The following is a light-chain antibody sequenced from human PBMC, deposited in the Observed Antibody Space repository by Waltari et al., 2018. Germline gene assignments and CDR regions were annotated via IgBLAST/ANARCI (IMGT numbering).Light chain of an antibody. CDR1: GSDIGYYNF. J-gene: IGLJ2*01. CDR2: DVS. Sequence: QSALAPSASVSGSPGQSITISCPGTGSDIGYYNFVSWYQQHPGKAPKLLIFDVSRWSSGVSHRFSGSKSGNTASLTISGLQAEDEADYYCSSYTSTNTIIFGGGTKVTVI. CDR3: SSYTSTNTII. V-gene: IGLV2-14*03.